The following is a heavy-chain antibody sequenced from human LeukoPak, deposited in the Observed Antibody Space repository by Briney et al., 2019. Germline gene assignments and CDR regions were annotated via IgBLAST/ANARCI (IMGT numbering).Heavy chain of an antibody. CDR2: IYYSGST. J-gene: IGHJ4*02. Sequence: NTSETLSLTCTVSGGSISSSSYYWGWIRQPPGKGLEWIGSIYYSGSTYYNPSLKSRVTISVDTSKNQFSLKLSSVTAADTAVYYCARVDGDPGGYFDYWGQGTLVTVSS. D-gene: IGHD4-17*01. CDR3: ARVDGDPGGYFDY. V-gene: IGHV4-39*07. CDR1: GGSISSSSYY.